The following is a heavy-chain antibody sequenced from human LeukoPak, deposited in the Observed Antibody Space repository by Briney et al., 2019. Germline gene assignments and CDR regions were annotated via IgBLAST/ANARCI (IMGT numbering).Heavy chain of an antibody. V-gene: IGHV3-23*01. CDR1: GGSIITTSYY. CDR2: ISGSGGST. D-gene: IGHD6-13*01. J-gene: IGHJ4*02. Sequence: PSETLSLTCTVSGGSIITTSYYWGWIRQPPGKGLEWVSAISGSGGSTYYADSVKGRFTISRDNSKNTLYLQMNSLRAEDTAVYYCAKSNRIAAAGVGYWGQGTLVTVSS. CDR3: AKSNRIAAAGVGY.